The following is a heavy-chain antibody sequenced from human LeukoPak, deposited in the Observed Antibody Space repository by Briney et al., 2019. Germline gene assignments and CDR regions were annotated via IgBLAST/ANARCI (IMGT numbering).Heavy chain of an antibody. CDR1: GYTFTSYY. V-gene: IGHV1-46*01. D-gene: IGHD2-2*01. CDR2: INPSGGST. CDR3: AREAFVVPATDAFDI. J-gene: IGHJ3*02. Sequence: GASVTVSCKASGYTFTSYYMHWVRQAPGQGLEWMGIINPSGGSTSYAQKFQGRVTMTRDMSTSTVYMELSSLRSEDTAVYYCAREAFVVPATDAFDIWGQGTMVTVSS.